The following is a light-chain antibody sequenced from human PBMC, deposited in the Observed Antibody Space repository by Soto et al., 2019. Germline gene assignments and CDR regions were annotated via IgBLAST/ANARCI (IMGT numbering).Light chain of an antibody. V-gene: IGLV6-57*03. CDR3: QCIGNNNLKQL. Sequence: NFMLTQPHSVSESPGKTVSISCTRSSGSVASNYVQWYQRRPGSAPSLLIYEDDQRSSEVPDRFSDSIDRSSNSDSLTVSGLKPEAEADYYCQCIGNNNLKQLLGGATKLTVL. CDR2: EDD. CDR1: SGSVASNY. J-gene: IGLJ2*01.